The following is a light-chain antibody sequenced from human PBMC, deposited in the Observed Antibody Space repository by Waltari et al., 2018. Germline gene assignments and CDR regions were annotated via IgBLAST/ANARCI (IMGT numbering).Light chain of an antibody. V-gene: IGKV3-11*01. CDR2: DVS. Sequence: EIVLTQSPATLSLSPGERATLSCRASQSVSSQLAWYQQKPGQAPRLLIYDVSDRATGIPGRFSGSGSGTDFTLTISSLEPEDFAVYYCQQRSDWPCTFGQGTRVEIK. CDR3: QQRSDWPCT. CDR1: QSVSSQ. J-gene: IGKJ1*01.